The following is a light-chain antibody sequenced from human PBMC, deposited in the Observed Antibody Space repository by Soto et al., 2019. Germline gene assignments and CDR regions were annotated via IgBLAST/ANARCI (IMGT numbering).Light chain of an antibody. CDR2: DAS. CDR1: QDITNC. CDR3: QQYEFLPVT. V-gene: IGKV1-33*01. Sequence: DIPMTQSPSSLSASVGDRVTITCQASQDITNCLNWYHQKPGKAPKLLIYDASNLETGVPSRLSGSGSGRHFTFTITSLQPEVIGTYYWQQYEFLPVTFGRGTKVEIK. J-gene: IGKJ2*01.